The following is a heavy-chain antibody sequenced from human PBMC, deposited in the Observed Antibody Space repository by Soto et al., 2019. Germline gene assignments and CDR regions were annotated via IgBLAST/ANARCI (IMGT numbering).Heavy chain of an antibody. CDR1: GFTFSDHY. CDR2: IGLSGDTI. CDR3: ARESFSASPNFFDY. D-gene: IGHD3-16*01. V-gene: IGHV3-11*04. J-gene: IGHJ4*02. Sequence: GGSLRLSCAASGFTFSDHYMSWVRQAPGKGLEWIAYIGLSGDTIYYADSVKGRFTISRDHAKNSLELQMNSLRADDTALYYCARESFSASPNFFDYWGRGTQVTVSS.